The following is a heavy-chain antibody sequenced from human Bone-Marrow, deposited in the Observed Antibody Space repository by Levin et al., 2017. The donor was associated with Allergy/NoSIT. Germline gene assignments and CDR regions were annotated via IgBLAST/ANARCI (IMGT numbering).Heavy chain of an antibody. J-gene: IGHJ5*02. Sequence: SETLSLTCSVSNGAISNYYWSWIRQPPGKGLEWIGYAYYSGTTNYNPSLKSRVAFSLDPSKNHFSLKLFSVTAADTAVYYGARETLRGVIRNWFDPWGQGVLVTVSS. CDR2: AYYSGTT. CDR3: ARETLRGVIRNWFDP. V-gene: IGHV4-59*01. D-gene: IGHD3-10*01. CDR1: NGAISNYY.